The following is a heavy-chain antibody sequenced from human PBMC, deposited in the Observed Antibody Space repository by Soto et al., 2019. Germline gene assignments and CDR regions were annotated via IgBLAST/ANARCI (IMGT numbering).Heavy chain of an antibody. J-gene: IGHJ3*01. CDR3: SKAMIGSYDSDAFDV. Sequence: WGSLRLSCAASGFSFIRYGIHLFRHSPFKGLEWVAVISYDESTTFYADSVKGRFTISRDNSKNTLFLQMNSLRPEDTAVYYCSKAMIGSYDSDAFDVWGQGTMVTVSS. CDR2: ISYDESTT. D-gene: IGHD3-22*01. V-gene: IGHV3-30*18. CDR1: GFSFIRYG.